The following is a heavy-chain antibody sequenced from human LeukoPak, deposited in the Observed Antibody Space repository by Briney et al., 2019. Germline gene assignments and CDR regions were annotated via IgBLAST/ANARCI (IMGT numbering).Heavy chain of an antibody. CDR2: VYYNGNT. CDR1: GGSISRYY. J-gene: IGHJ5*02. CDR3: ATTGGSGAGS. Sequence: SETLSLTCTVSGGSISRYYWSWVRPPPGKGLEWMGYVYYNGNTNYNPSLKSRVTISVATSKSQFSLKLNSVTAADTAVYYCATTGGSGAGSWGQGTVVTVSS. D-gene: IGHD5-12*01. V-gene: IGHV4-59*01.